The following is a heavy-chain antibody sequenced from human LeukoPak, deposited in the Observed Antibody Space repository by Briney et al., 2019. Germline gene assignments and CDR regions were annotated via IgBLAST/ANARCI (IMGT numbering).Heavy chain of an antibody. J-gene: IGHJ3*02. CDR1: GFTFGSYG. Sequence: HAGGSLRLSCAASGFTFGSYGMHWVRQAPGKGLEWVTFIRSDGSNKYYADSVKGRFTISRDNSKNTLYLQMNSLRAEDTAMYYCAKVSLNMVNDAFDIWGQGTMVSVSS. CDR3: AKVSLNMVNDAFDI. CDR2: IRSDGSNK. V-gene: IGHV3-30*02. D-gene: IGHD2/OR15-2a*01.